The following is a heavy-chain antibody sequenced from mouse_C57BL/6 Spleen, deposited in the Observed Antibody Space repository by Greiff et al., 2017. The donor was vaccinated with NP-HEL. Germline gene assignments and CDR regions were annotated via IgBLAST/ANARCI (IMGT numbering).Heavy chain of an antibody. Sequence: EVKLMESEGGLVQPGSSMKLSCTASGFTFSDYYMVWVRQVPEKGLEWVANINYDGSSTYYLDSLKSRFILSRDNAKNILYLQMSSLKSEDTATYDCARYYYGSPWYFDVWGTGTTVTVSS. V-gene: IGHV5-16*01. CDR2: INYDGSST. D-gene: IGHD1-1*01. J-gene: IGHJ1*03. CDR3: ARYYYGSPWYFDV. CDR1: GFTFSDYY.